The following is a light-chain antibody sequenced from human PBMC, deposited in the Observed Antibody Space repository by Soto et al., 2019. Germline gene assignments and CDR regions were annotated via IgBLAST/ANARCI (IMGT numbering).Light chain of an antibody. J-gene: IGLJ2*01. CDR3: CSYAGSYTAL. Sequence: QSVRTQPRSVSGSPGQSVTISCTGASSDVGGYNYVSWYQQHPGKAPKLMIYDVSKRPSGVPDRFSGSKSGNTASLTISGLQAEDEADYYCCSYAGSYTALFGGGT. CDR2: DVS. CDR1: SSDVGGYNY. V-gene: IGLV2-11*01.